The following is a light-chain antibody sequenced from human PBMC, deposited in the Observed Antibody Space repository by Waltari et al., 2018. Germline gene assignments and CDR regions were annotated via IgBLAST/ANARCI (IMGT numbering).Light chain of an antibody. CDR1: QSIMIN. V-gene: IGKV3-15*01. CDR2: DAS. J-gene: IGKJ4*01. CDR3: QQYHHWST. Sequence: EIVMTQSPATLPVSPGERGTLSCWASQSIMINVAWSQQKPGQAPRLLIYDASTRATDTPARFSGSGSGTDFTLTISSLQSEDFAVYYCQQYHHWSTFGGGTKVEI.